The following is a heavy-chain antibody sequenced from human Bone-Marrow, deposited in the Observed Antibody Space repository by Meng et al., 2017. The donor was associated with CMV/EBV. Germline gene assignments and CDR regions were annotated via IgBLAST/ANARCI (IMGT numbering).Heavy chain of an antibody. CDR3: ARFRSAFDY. V-gene: IGHV3-21*01. D-gene: IGHD6-25*01. Sequence: GESLKISCAASGFTFSSYSMNWVRQAPGKGLEWVSSISSSSSYIYYADSVKGRFTISRDNAKNSLYLQMNSLTAEDTAVYYCARFRSAFDYWGQGTLVTVSS. CDR1: GFTFSSYS. CDR2: ISSSSSYI. J-gene: IGHJ4*02.